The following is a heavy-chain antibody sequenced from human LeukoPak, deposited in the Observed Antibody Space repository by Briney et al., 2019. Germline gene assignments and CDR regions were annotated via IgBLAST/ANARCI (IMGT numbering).Heavy chain of an antibody. V-gene: IGHV1-18*01. CDR2: ISAYNGNT. CDR1: GYTFTSYG. Sequence: ASVKVSCKASGYTFTSYGISWVRQAPGQGLEWMGWISAYNGNTNYAQKLQGRVTMTTDTSTSTAYMELRSLRSDDTAVYYCARGRGYFTYYYDSSGSDDAFDIWGQGTMVTVSS. J-gene: IGHJ3*02. CDR3: ARGRGYFTYYYDSSGSDDAFDI. D-gene: IGHD3-22*01.